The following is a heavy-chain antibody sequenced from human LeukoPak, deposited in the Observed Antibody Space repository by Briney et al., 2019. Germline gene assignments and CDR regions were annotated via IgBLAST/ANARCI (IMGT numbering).Heavy chain of an antibody. CDR3: ARDNRGSGSTH. D-gene: IGHD3-10*01. CDR1: GGSLSSRGYY. CDR2: IYYSGST. V-gene: IGHV4-31*03. J-gene: IGHJ4*02. Sequence: PSQPLSLTCTVSGGSLSSRGYYWSWIRQHPGEGQGWIWYIYYSGSTYYNPSLKSRVTISVDSSKNQCALKLSYVTNQGTAVYYCARDNRGSGSTHWGQGTLVTVSS.